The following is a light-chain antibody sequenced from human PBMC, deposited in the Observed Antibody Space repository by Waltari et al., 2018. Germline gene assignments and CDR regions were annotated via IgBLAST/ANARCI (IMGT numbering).Light chain of an antibody. CDR3: QHYNTYPPT. J-gene: IGKJ1*01. Sequence: DIQMTQSPSTLSASVGDSCTVTCRASQNIKKWLAWYQQKPGKAPNLLIYDASTLQSGVPSRFSGSGFGTEFTLAISSLQPEDFATYFCQHYNTYPPTFGQGTRVELK. CDR2: DAS. CDR1: QNIKKW. V-gene: IGKV1-5*01.